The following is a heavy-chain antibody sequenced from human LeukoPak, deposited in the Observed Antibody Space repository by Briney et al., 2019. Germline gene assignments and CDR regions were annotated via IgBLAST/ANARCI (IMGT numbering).Heavy chain of an antibody. J-gene: IGHJ5*02. CDR3: AKVRDCSGGSCPNWFDP. D-gene: IGHD2-15*01. CDR1: GFTLTSYW. CDR2: SNTDGSIT. V-gene: IGHV3-74*01. Sequence: GGSLRLSCATTGFTLTSYWMNWVRQAPGKGLLWVSRSNTDGSITRYVDSVKGRFTISRDNAKNTLYLQMNSLRAEDTAVYYCAKVRDCSGGSCPNWFDPWGQGTLVTVSS.